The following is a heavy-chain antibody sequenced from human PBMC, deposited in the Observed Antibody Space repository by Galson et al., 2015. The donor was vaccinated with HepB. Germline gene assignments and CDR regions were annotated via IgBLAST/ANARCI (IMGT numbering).Heavy chain of an antibody. Sequence: SVKVSCKASGGTFSNFGISWVRQAPGQGFEWVGGIIPLLDITNYAQKLQGRVTITADKSTGTIYMDLSSLTSEDTAVYYCAIAVGGNEGLDYWGQGTLVTVSS. D-gene: IGHD6-19*01. CDR2: IIPLLDIT. V-gene: IGHV1-69*10. CDR1: GGTFSNFG. J-gene: IGHJ4*02. CDR3: AIAVGGNEGLDY.